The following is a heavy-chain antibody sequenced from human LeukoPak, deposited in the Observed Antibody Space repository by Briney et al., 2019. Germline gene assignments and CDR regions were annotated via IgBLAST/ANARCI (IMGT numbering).Heavy chain of an antibody. CDR3: AREYYYDSSGSPDAFDI. V-gene: IGHV4-61*02. J-gene: IGHJ3*02. Sequence: PSETLSLTCTVSGGSISSGSYYWSWIRQPAGKGLEWIGRIYTSGSTNYNPSLKSRVTMSVDTSKNQFSLKLSSVTAADTAVYYRAREYYYDSSGSPDAFDIWGQGTMVTVSS. CDR1: GGSISSGSYY. D-gene: IGHD3-22*01. CDR2: IYTSGST.